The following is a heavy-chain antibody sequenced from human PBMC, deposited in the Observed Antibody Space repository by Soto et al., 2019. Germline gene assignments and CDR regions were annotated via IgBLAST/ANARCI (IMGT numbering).Heavy chain of an antibody. Sequence: QVQLVESGGGVVQPGRSLRLSCAASGFTFSSYGMHWVRQAPGKGLEWVAVIWYDGSDKYYADSVRGKFTISRDNSKNTVYMKMNSLSAEDTAVYYCARDRPAAYSGYDYPDYWGQGTLFTVSS. CDR1: GFTFSSYG. V-gene: IGHV3-33*01. CDR3: ARDRPAAYSGYDYPDY. J-gene: IGHJ4*02. CDR2: IWYDGSDK. D-gene: IGHD5-12*01.